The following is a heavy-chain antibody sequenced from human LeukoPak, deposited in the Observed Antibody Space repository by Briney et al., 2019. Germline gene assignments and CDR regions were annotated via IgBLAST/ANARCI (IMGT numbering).Heavy chain of an antibody. D-gene: IGHD5-12*01. V-gene: IGHV3-23*01. Sequence: TGGSLRLSCAASGFTFSSYGMSWVRQAPGKGLEWVSAISGSGGSTYYADSVKGRFTISRDNSKNTLYLQMNSLRAEDTAVYYCAKCPRGYDYGIDYWGQGTLVTVSS. J-gene: IGHJ4*02. CDR1: GFTFSSYG. CDR3: AKCPRGYDYGIDY. CDR2: ISGSGGST.